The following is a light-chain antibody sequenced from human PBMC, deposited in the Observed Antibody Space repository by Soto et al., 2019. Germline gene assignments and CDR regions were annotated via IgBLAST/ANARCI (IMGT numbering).Light chain of an antibody. CDR1: SSDVGTYNL. J-gene: IGLJ1*01. V-gene: IGLV2-23*01. Sequence: QSVLPQPASVSGSPGQSITISCTGTSSDVGTYNLVSWYQQHPGKAPKLMIFEGSKRPSGVSNRFSGSTSGNTASLTISGLQVEDEAHYYCCSYAGSGTYVFGTGTKVTVL. CDR3: CSYAGSGTYV. CDR2: EGS.